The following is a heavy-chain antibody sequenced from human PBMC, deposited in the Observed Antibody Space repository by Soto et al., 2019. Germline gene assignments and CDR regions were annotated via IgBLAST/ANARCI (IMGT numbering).Heavy chain of an antibody. CDR3: ASHKIASALVDY. D-gene: IGHD2-21*01. CDR2: IYYSGST. Sequence: SDTLSLTCTVSGGSISSGGYYWSWIRQHPGKGLEWIGYIYYSGSTYYNPSLKSRVTISVDTSKNQFSLKLSSVTAADTAVYYCASHKIASALVDYWGQGTLVTVSS. J-gene: IGHJ4*02. CDR1: GGSISSGGYY. V-gene: IGHV4-31*03.